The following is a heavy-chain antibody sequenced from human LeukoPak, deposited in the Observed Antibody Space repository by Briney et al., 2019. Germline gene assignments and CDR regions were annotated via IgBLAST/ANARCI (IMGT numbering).Heavy chain of an antibody. D-gene: IGHD2-2*01. CDR2: IYPGDSDT. J-gene: IGHJ4*02. V-gene: IGHV5-51*01. CDR3: ARASGYCSSTSCYRYLDY. CDR1: GYRFTSYW. Sequence: GESLKISCKGSGYRFTSYWIGWVRQMPGKGLEWMGIIYPGDSDTRYSPSFQGQVTISPDKSISTAYLQWSSLKASDTAMYYCARASGYCSSTSCYRYLDYWGQGTLVTVSA.